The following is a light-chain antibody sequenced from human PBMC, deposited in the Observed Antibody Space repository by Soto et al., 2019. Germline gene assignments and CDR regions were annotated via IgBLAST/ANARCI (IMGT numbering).Light chain of an antibody. Sequence: EIVMTQSPATLSVSPGDRATLSCMASQSVSNNLAWYQQKPGQAPRLLVYLASTRATGIPARFSGSGSGTEFTLTISSLQSEDFAIYYCQQYNNWPPTTFGQGTRLEI. J-gene: IGKJ5*01. CDR2: LAS. V-gene: IGKV3D-15*01. CDR1: QSVSNN. CDR3: QQYNNWPPTT.